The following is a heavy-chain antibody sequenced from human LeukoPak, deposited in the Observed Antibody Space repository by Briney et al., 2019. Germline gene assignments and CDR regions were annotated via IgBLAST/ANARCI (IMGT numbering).Heavy chain of an antibody. Sequence: PSQTLSLTCTVSGGSISSGSYYWRWIRQPAGKGLEWIGRVYTSGSTNYNPSLKSRVTISVDTSKNQFSLRLSSVTAADTAVYYCARVGPPDYYDSSGYRTAWGQGTLVTVSS. CDR2: VYTSGST. CDR3: ARVGPPDYYDSSGYRTA. V-gene: IGHV4-61*02. J-gene: IGHJ5*02. CDR1: GGSISSGSYY. D-gene: IGHD3-22*01.